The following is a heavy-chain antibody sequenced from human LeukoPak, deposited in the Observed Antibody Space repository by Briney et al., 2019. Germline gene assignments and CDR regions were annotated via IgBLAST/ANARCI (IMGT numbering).Heavy chain of an antibody. J-gene: IGHJ4*02. CDR2: ISSSSSYI. CDR3: ARDGSRGNLVTAPDF. D-gene: IGHD2-21*02. V-gene: IGHV3-21*01. CDR1: GFTFSSYS. Sequence: GGSLRLSCAASGFTFSSYSMNWVRQAPGKGLEWVSSISSSSSYIYYADSVKGRFTISRDNAKNSLYLQMNSLRAEDTAVYYCARDGSRGNLVTAPDFWGQGTLVTVSS.